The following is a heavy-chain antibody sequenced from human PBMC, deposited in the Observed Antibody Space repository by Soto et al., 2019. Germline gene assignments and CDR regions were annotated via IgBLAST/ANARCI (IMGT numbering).Heavy chain of an antibody. Sequence: GASVKVSCKASGYTFTSYGISWVRQAPGQGLEWMGWISAYNGNTNYAQKLQGRVTMTTDTSTSTAYMELRSLRSDDTAVYYCAREIMRVPAAICWFDPWGQGTLVTVSS. D-gene: IGHD2-2*01. V-gene: IGHV1-18*01. CDR3: AREIMRVPAAICWFDP. CDR1: GYTFTSYG. CDR2: ISAYNGNT. J-gene: IGHJ5*02.